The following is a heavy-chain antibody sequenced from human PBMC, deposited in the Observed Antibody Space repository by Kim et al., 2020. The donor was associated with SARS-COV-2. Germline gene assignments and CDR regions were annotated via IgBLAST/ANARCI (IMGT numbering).Heavy chain of an antibody. CDR3: ARDLGEGSGSYSPDY. V-gene: IGHV3-21*01. J-gene: IGHJ4*02. Sequence: DSVKGRFTISRDNAKNSLYLQMNSLRAEDTAVYYCARDLGEGSGSYSPDYWGQGTLVTVSS. D-gene: IGHD3-10*01.